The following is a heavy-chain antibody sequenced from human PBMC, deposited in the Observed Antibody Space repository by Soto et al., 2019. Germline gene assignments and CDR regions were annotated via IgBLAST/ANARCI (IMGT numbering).Heavy chain of an antibody. CDR2: IIPMFGTA. D-gene: IGHD3-22*01. CDR1: GGTFSSYG. V-gene: IGHV1-69*12. Sequence: QVQLVQSGAEVKKPGSSVKVSCKASGGTFSSYGFSWVRQVPGQGLEWMGGIIPMFGTANYAQKFQGRVTITADESTSTAYIELSSLISEDTAVYYCARDSSGYYFHDWYFDLWGRGTLVTVSS. J-gene: IGHJ2*01. CDR3: ARDSSGYYFHDWYFDL.